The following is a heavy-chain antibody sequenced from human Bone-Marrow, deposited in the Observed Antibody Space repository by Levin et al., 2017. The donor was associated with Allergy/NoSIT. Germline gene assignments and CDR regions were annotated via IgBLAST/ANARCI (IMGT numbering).Heavy chain of an antibody. CDR3: ATADRKKGYTSGNYGLVGFDI. CDR1: GNTLTELS. Sequence: GASVKVSCKVSGNTLTELSMHWVRQAPGKGLEWMGGFDPEDGEITYAQKFQGRVTMTEDSSTDTAYMDLSSLRSEDTAVYYCATADRKKGYTSGNYGLVGFDIWGQGTMVTVSS. D-gene: IGHD6-19*01. V-gene: IGHV1-24*01. J-gene: IGHJ3*02. CDR2: FDPEDGEI.